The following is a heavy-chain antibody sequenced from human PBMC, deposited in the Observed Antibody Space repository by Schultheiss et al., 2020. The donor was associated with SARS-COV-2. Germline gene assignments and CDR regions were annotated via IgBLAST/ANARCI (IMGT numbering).Heavy chain of an antibody. J-gene: IGHJ4*02. CDR2: ISYDGSNK. Sequence: GESLKISCAASGFTFSSYAMHWVRQAPGKGLEWVAVISYDGSNKYYADSVKGRFTISRDNSKNTLYLQMNSLRAEDTAVYYCARDRGTVTMGYYFDYWGQGTLVTVSS. V-gene: IGHV3-30*04. D-gene: IGHD4-17*01. CDR1: GFTFSSYA. CDR3: ARDRGTVTMGYYFDY.